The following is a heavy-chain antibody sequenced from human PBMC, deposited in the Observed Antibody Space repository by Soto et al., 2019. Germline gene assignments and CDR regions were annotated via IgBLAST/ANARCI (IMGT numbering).Heavy chain of an antibody. D-gene: IGHD7-27*01. CDR1: GGSISSYY. J-gene: IGHJ3*02. CDR3: ARHVNPWAQGAFDI. V-gene: IGHV4-39*01. Sequence: PSETLSLTCTVSGGSISSYYWGWIRQPPGKGLEWIGSIYYSGSTYYNPSLKSRVTISVDTSKNQFSLKLSSVTAADTAVYYCARHVNPWAQGAFDIWGQGTMVTVSS. CDR2: IYYSGST.